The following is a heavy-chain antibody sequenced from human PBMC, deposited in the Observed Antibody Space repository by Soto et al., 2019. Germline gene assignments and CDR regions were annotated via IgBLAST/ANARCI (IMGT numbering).Heavy chain of an antibody. D-gene: IGHD3-10*01. CDR2: IGFAGDT. CDR1: GFLFSNFD. J-gene: IGHJ5*02. V-gene: IGHV3-13*01. Sequence: GSLRLSCGASGFLFSNFDMHWVRQTTEKGLEWVSGIGFAGDTNYSGSVKGRFTISRENAKNSLFLQMNSLRVGDTAVYYCVRGLPGGFDPWGQGTLVTVSS. CDR3: VRGLPGGFDP.